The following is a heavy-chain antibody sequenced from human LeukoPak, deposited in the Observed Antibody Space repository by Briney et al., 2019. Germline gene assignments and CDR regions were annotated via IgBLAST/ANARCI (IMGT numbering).Heavy chain of an antibody. J-gene: IGHJ4*02. D-gene: IGHD1-26*01. Sequence: PGGSLRLSCAASGFTFSDHYMDWVRQAPGVRLEWVGRIRNNANSYTTEYAASVKGRFTISRDDSKSSLYLQMDSLKTEDTAVYYCARAGSYSPLDYWGQGTLVTVSS. V-gene: IGHV3-72*01. CDR1: GFTFSDHY. CDR3: ARAGSYSPLDY. CDR2: IRNNANSYTT.